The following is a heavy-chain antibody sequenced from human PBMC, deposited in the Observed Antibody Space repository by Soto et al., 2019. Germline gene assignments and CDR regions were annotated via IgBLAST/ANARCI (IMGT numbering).Heavy chain of an antibody. CDR2: ISYDGSNK. Sequence: GGSLRLSCAASGFTFSSYGMHWVRQAPGKGLEWVAVISYDGSNKYYADSVKGRFTISRDNSKNTLYLQMNSLRAEDTAVYYCAKGDTAMDPIDYWGQGTLVTVSS. D-gene: IGHD5-18*01. V-gene: IGHV3-30*18. CDR1: GFTFSSYG. CDR3: AKGDTAMDPIDY. J-gene: IGHJ4*02.